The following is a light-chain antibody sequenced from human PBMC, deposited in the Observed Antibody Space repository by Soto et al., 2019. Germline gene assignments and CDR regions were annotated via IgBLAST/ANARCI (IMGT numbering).Light chain of an antibody. CDR3: KKYDILPIT. CDR2: DAS. J-gene: IGKJ5*01. CDR1: QDINIY. V-gene: IGKV1-33*01. Sequence: DIQRTQSPSALVASVGDRVTMTCQATQDINIYLNWYQQKPGKAPNLLIYDASNLEIGVPSRFSGSGSGTHFTFTIRSLQTEDIGTYYCKKYDILPITFGRGTRRETK.